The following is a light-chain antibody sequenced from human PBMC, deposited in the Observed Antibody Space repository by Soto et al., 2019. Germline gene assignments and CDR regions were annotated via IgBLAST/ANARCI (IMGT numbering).Light chain of an antibody. J-gene: IGLJ2*01. CDR1: SSDVGGYTY. Sequence: QSVLTQPASVSGSPGQSSTISCTGTSSDVGGYTYVSWYQQHPGKAPKLMIYDVSNQPSGVSNRYSGSKAGNTAPRTLSGLQAEDDADYYSSSYTSSSTVVFGGGTNLNVL. CDR3: SSYTSSSTVV. V-gene: IGLV2-14*01. CDR2: DVS.